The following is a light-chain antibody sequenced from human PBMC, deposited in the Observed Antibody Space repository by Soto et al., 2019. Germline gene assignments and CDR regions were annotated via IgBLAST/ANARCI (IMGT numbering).Light chain of an antibody. Sequence: DIQMTQSPSTLSASVGDRVTIICRASQSISSRLAWYQQKPGKAPKLLIYKASSLEGGVPSRFSGSGSGTYITVTISSLPTNDFATCDCQQYHSYSLTFGGGTKVDIK. CDR3: QQYHSYSLT. CDR2: KAS. V-gene: IGKV1-5*03. J-gene: IGKJ4*01. CDR1: QSISSR.